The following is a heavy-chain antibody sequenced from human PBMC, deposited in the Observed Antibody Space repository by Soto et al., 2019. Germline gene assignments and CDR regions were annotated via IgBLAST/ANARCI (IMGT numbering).Heavy chain of an antibody. J-gene: IGHJ4*02. CDR1: GFSLSASGVG. Sequence: QITLKESGPTLVKPTQTLTLTCTFSGFSLSASGVGVGWIRQPPGKALEWLAIIYWDDAKHYSPSLKSSLTIPTDTSKNQVVLKMTNMDPVDTATYYCAHKGGGDRILDYWGQGTLVTVSS. CDR3: AHKGGGDRILDY. D-gene: IGHD3-16*01. CDR2: IYWDDAK. V-gene: IGHV2-5*02.